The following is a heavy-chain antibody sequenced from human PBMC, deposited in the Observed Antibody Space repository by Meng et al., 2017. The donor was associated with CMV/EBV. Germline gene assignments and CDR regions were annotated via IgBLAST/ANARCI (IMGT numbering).Heavy chain of an antibody. CDR1: GFTFSSYA. CDR2: ISGSGGST. D-gene: IGHD1-26*01. Sequence: GGSLRLSCAASGFTFSSYAMSWVRQAPGKGLEWVSAISGSGGSTYYADSVKGRFTISRDNSKNTLYLQMNSLRAEDTAVYYCAKVGSVAGSYESPIEYWGQGTMVTVSS. V-gene: IGHV3-23*01. CDR3: AKVGSVAGSYESPIEY. J-gene: IGHJ4*02.